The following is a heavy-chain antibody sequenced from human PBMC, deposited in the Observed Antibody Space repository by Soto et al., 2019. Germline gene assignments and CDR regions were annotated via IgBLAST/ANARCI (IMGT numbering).Heavy chain of an antibody. J-gene: IGHJ6*02. V-gene: IGHV1-2*04. Sequence: ASVKVSCKASGYTFTGYYMHWVRQAPGQGLEWMGWINPNSGGTNYAQKFQGWVTMTRDTSISTAYMELSRLRSDDTAVYYCVRGLRYFDWLFRSGGMDVWGQGTTVTVSS. CDR3: VRGLRYFDWLFRSGGMDV. D-gene: IGHD3-9*01. CDR2: INPNSGGT. CDR1: GYTFTGYY.